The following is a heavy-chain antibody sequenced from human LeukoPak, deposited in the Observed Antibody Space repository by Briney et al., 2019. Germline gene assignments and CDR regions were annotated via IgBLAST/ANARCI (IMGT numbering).Heavy chain of an antibody. V-gene: IGHV3-33*06. J-gene: IGHJ4*02. CDR2: IWYDGSNK. Sequence: GGSLRLSCAASGFTFSAYGMHWVRQAPGKGLEWVAVIWYDGSNKYYAESVKGRFTIPRDNSKNTLYLRMDSLRAEDTAVYYCAKEGYDSSGYYSSFDYWGQGTLVTVSS. CDR3: AKEGYDSSGYYSSFDY. D-gene: IGHD3-22*01. CDR1: GFTFSAYG.